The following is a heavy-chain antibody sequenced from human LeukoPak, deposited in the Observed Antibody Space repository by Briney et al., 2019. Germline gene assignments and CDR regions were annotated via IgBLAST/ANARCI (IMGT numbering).Heavy chain of an antibody. V-gene: IGHV3-23*01. CDR1: GFTFSSYA. CDR3: AKSYAYYYDSSGYGDFDY. CDR2: ISGSGGST. D-gene: IGHD3-22*01. Sequence: PGGSLRLSCAASGFTFSSYAMSWVRQAPGKGLEWVSAISGSGGSTYYADSVKGRFTISRDNSKNTLYLQMNSPRAEDTAVYYCAKSYAYYYDSSGYGDFDYWGQGTLVTVSS. J-gene: IGHJ4*02.